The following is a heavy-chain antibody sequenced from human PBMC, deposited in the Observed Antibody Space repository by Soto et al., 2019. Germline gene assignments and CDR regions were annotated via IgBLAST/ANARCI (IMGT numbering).Heavy chain of an antibody. D-gene: IGHD5-18*01. CDR3: ARDTARPYYYYMDV. J-gene: IGHJ6*03. V-gene: IGHV3-48*01. CDR2: ISSSSSTI. CDR1: GFTFCSYC. Sequence: GGFLRHSRAAAGFTFCSYCMNRVSQAPGKGLEWVSYISSSSSTIYYADSVKGRFTISRDNAKNSLYLQMNSLRAEDTAVYYCARDTARPYYYYMDVWGKGTTVTVSS.